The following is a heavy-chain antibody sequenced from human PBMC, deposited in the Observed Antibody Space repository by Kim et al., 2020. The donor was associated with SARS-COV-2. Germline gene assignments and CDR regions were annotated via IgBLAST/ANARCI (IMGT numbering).Heavy chain of an antibody. CDR3: AREGSSSLSVDYFYGMDV. Sequence: SVKVSCKASGGTFNTYAISWVRQAPGQGLEWMGGIIPIFGTASYTQNFQGRVTINAHESTTTAYMELSSLRSEDTAVYYCAREGSSSLSVDYFYGMDVWGQGTTVTVSS. CDR2: IIPIFGTA. V-gene: IGHV1-69*13. J-gene: IGHJ6*02. D-gene: IGHD2-2*01. CDR1: GGTFNTYA.